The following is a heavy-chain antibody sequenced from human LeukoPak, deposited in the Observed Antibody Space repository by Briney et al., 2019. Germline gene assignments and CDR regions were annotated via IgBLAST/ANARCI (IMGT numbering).Heavy chain of an antibody. D-gene: IGHD4-17*01. CDR2: IRYDGSNK. V-gene: IGHV3-30*02. J-gene: IGHJ6*03. CDR1: GFTFSSYG. Sequence: GGSLRLSCAASGFTFSSYGMHWVRQAPGKGLEWVAFIRYDGSNKYYADSVKGRFTISRDNSKNTLYLQMNSLRAEDTAVYYCAKDPTVTTSYYMDVWGKGTTVTVSS. CDR3: AKDPTVTTSYYMDV.